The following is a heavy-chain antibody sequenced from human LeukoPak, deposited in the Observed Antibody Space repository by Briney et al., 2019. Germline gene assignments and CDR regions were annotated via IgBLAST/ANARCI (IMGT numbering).Heavy chain of an antibody. CDR2: IYHSGST. V-gene: IGHV4-38-2*01. Sequence: KPSETLSLTCAVSGYSISSGSYWGWIRQPPGKGLEWIGSIYHSGSTYYNPSLKSRVTISVDTSKNQFSLKPSSVTAADTAVYYCARWRGYYSDYWGQGTLVTVSS. J-gene: IGHJ4*02. CDR3: ARWRGYYSDY. CDR1: GYSISSGSY. D-gene: IGHD3-3*01.